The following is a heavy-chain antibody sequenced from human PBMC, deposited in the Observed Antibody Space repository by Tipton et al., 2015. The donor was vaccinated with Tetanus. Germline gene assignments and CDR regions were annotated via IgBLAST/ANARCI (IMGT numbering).Heavy chain of an antibody. D-gene: IGHD3-22*01. Sequence: TLSLTCAISGGSISGFYWAWIRQPPGKGLEWIGHMYHSGSANYNPSLKSRLTISMDTSNDQLSLRLTSVTAADTAIYYCARFSYDSGGFYSYFDHWGRETLVTVSS. CDR2: MYHSGSA. V-gene: IGHV4-59*01. CDR3: ARFSYDSGGFYSYFDH. J-gene: IGHJ4*02. CDR1: GGSISGFY.